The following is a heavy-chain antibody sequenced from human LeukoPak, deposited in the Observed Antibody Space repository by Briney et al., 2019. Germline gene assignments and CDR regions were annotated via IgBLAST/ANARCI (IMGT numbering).Heavy chain of an antibody. J-gene: IGHJ4*02. D-gene: IGHD3-10*01. CDR3: AREGWYYGSGSYYNPHYFDY. CDR2: IIPIFGTA. V-gene: IGHV1-69*06. CDR1: GGTFSSYA. Sequence: SVKVSRKASGGTFSSYAISWVRQAPGLGLEWMGGIIPIFGTANYAQKFQGRVTITADKSTSTAYMELSSLRSEDTAVYYCAREGWYYGSGSYYNPHYFDYWGQGTLVTVSS.